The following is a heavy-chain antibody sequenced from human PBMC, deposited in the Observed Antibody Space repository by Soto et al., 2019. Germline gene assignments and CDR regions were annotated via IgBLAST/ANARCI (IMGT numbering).Heavy chain of an antibody. D-gene: IGHD3-10*01. V-gene: IGHV3-7*01. J-gene: IGHJ5*02. Sequence: VGSLILSCAXSGFTFSSYWMSWVRQAPGKGLEWVANIKQDGSEKYYVDSVKGRFTISRDNAKNSLYLQMNSLRAEDTAVYYCARGLGGSNWFDPWGQGTLVTVSS. CDR2: IKQDGSEK. CDR1: GFTFSSYW. CDR3: ARGLGGSNWFDP.